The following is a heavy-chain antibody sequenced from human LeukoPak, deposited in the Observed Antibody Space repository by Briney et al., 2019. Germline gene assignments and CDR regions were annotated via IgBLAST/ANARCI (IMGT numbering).Heavy chain of an antibody. J-gene: IGHJ4*02. CDR2: ISGSGGST. CDR1: GFTVSSYA. D-gene: IGHD3-22*01. Sequence: GGSLRLSCAASGFTVSSYAMSWVRQAPGKGLVWVSAISGSGGSTYYADSVKGRFTISRDNSKNTLYLQMNSLRAEDTAVYYCAKEGLYYYDSSGYSADFDYWGQGTLVTVSS. V-gene: IGHV3-23*01. CDR3: AKEGLYYYDSSGYSADFDY.